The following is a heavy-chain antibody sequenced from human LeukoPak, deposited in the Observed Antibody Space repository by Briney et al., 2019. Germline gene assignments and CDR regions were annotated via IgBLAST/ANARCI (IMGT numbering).Heavy chain of an antibody. J-gene: IGHJ2*01. D-gene: IGHD6-19*01. Sequence: GGSLRLSCAATTFTFSNAWMSWVRQAPGKGLEWVGRIKSKSDGGTTDYAAPVKGRFTISRDDSKNTLYLQMNSLKTEDTAVYYCARAPSGWSDYWYFDLWGRGTLVTASS. V-gene: IGHV3-15*01. CDR2: IKSKSDGGTT. CDR3: ARAPSGWSDYWYFDL. CDR1: TFTFSNAW.